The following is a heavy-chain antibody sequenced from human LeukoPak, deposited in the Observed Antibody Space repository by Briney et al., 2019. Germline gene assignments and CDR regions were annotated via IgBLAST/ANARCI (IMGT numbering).Heavy chain of an antibody. CDR2: IYSRGSN. CDR3: ARGAYGSGSTNWFDP. CDR1: GGSISSYY. Sequence: PSETLSLTCTVSGGSISSYYWSWIRQHAGRGLEWIGRIYSRGSNDYNSFLKGRVNMSVDTSKNQFSLKLSSVTAADPAVYYCARGAYGSGSTNWFDPWGQGTLVTVSS. J-gene: IGHJ5*02. D-gene: IGHD3-10*01. V-gene: IGHV4-4*07.